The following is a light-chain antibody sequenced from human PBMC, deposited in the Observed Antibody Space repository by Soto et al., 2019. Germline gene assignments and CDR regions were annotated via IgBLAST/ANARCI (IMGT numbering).Light chain of an antibody. CDR2: GAS. V-gene: IGKV3-15*01. CDR1: QGIGIT. CDR3: QRYNDWPLT. J-gene: IGKJ4*01. Sequence: IVMTQSPATLSVSPGERVTLSCRASQGIGITLACYQQKPGQTPRLLIYGASPMATGIPARFSGSGSGTEFTLTINSLQSEDSAVYYCQRYNDWPLTFGGGTKVEIK.